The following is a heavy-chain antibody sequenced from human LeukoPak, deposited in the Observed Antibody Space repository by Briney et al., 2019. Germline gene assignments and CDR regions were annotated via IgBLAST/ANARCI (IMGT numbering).Heavy chain of an antibody. V-gene: IGHV3-30*03. J-gene: IGHJ6*03. CDR1: GFTFSSYG. CDR3: AREIHSSSWYTLLSYYYMDV. CDR2: ISYDGSNK. Sequence: PGRSLRLSCAASGFTFSSYGMHWVRQAPGKGLEWVAVISYDGSNKYYADSVKGRFTISRDNAKNSLYLQMNSLRAEDTAVYYCAREIHSSSWYTLLSYYYMDVWGKGTTVTISS. D-gene: IGHD6-13*01.